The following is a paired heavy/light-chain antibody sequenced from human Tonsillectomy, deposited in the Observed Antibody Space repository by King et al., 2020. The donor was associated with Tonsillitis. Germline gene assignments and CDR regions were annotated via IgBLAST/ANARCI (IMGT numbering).Light chain of an antibody. CDR1: QSVLYSSNNKNY. CDR3: QQYYSIPIT. Sequence: DIVMTQSPDSLAVSLGERATINCKSSQSVLYSSNNKNYLAWYQQKPGQPPKLLIYWASTRESGVPDRFSGSGSGTDFTLTISSLQAEDVAVYYCQQYYSIPITFGQGTRLEIK. V-gene: IGKV4-1*01. CDR2: WAS. J-gene: IGKJ5*01.
Heavy chain of an antibody. D-gene: IGHD4-17*01. Sequence: QVQLVESGGGVVQPGRSLRLSCAASGFTFSSYGMHWVRQAPGKGLEWVALILYAGTNKFYADSVKGRFTISRDNSKNTLYLQMNSLRAEDTAVYYCAKDGPIGYFRTVTNYFDFRGQGTLVTVSS. V-gene: IGHV3-30*18. CDR1: GFTFSSYG. CDR2: ILYAGTNK. J-gene: IGHJ4*02. CDR3: AKDGPIGYFRTVTNYFDF.